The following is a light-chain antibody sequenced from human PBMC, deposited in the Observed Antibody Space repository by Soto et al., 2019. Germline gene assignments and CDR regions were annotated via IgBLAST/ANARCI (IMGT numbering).Light chain of an antibody. CDR2: WAS. V-gene: IGKV4-1*01. CDR1: QSVLSSSNNKNY. CDR3: QQYYSAPYT. J-gene: IGKJ2*01. Sequence: DIVMTQSPDSLAVSLGGRATINCKSSQSVLSSSNNKNYLAWYQHKPGQPPKLLIFWASTRESGVPDRLSGSGSGTDFTLTISSLQADDVAVYYCQQYYSAPYTFGQGTKLEIK.